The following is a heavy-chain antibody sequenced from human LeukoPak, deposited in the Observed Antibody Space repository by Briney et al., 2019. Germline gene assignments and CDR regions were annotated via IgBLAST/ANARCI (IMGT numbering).Heavy chain of an antibody. CDR3: ACIAVAGTGSDY. V-gene: IGHV3-74*01. J-gene: IGHJ4*02. D-gene: IGHD6-19*01. Sequence: GGSLRLSCAASGFTFSSYGMHWVRQAPGKGLVWVSRINSDGSSTSYADSVKGRFTISRDNAKNTLYLQMNSLRAEDTAVYYCACIAVAGTGSDYWGQGTPVTVSS. CDR1: GFTFSSYG. CDR2: INSDGSST.